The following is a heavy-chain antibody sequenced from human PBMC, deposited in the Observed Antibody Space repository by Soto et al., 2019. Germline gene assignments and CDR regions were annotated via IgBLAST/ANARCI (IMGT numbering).Heavy chain of an antibody. D-gene: IGHD3-9*01. CDR1: GGTFSSYA. J-gene: IGHJ4*02. CDR2: IIPIFGTA. CDR3: ARPLHYDILTGYYPLDY. V-gene: IGHV1-69*12. Sequence: QVQLVQSGAEVKKPGSSVKVSCKAPGGTFSSYAISWVRQAPGQGLEWMGGIIPIFGTANYAQKFQGRVTITADESTSTAYMELSSLRSEDTAVYYCARPLHYDILTGYYPLDYWGQGTLVTVSS.